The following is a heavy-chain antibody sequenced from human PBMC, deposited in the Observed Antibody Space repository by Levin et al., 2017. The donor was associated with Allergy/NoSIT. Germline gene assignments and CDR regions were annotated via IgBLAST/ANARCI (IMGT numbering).Heavy chain of an antibody. J-gene: IGHJ6*03. D-gene: IGHD6-19*01. CDR3: ARDRPVAGCVDCYYYYMDV. Sequence: SQTLSLTCAISGDSVSSNSAAWNWIRQSPSRGLEWLGRTYYRSKWYNDYAVSVKSRITINPDTSKNQFSLQLNSVTPEDTAVYYCARDRPVAGCVDCYYYYMDVWGKGTTVTVSS. CDR2: TYYRSKWYN. CDR1: GDSVSSNSAA. V-gene: IGHV6-1*01.